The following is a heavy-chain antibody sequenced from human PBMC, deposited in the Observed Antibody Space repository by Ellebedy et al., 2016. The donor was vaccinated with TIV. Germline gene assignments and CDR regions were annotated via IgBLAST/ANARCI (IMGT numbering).Heavy chain of an antibody. Sequence: ASVKVSCKTSGYTFTKYYFHWIRQAPGQGLEWMGVLDARVGSTTYAQSLQGRLTLTRDTSTRTVYMELSSLRSEDSAIYYCASVPSAGADFWGQGTLVTVSS. J-gene: IGHJ4*02. CDR2: LDARVGST. CDR1: GYTFTKYY. D-gene: IGHD4-17*01. CDR3: ASVPSAGADF. V-gene: IGHV1-46*01.